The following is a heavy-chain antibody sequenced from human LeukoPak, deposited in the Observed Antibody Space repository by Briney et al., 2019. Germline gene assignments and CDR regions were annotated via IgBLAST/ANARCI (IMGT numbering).Heavy chain of an antibody. CDR3: ARDRNYDSTYGMDV. V-gene: IGHV4-59*01. D-gene: IGHD3-22*01. Sequence: SETLSLTCTVSGGSISSYYWSWIRQPPGKGLEWIGYIYYSGSTNSNPSLKSRVTISVDTSKNQFSLKLSSVTAADTAVYYCARDRNYDSTYGMDVWGQGTTVTVSS. CDR2: IYYSGST. CDR1: GGSISSYY. J-gene: IGHJ6*02.